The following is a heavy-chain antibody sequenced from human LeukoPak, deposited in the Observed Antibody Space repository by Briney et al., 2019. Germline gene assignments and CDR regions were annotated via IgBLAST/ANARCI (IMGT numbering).Heavy chain of an antibody. D-gene: IGHD3-22*01. V-gene: IGHV3-53*01. CDR2: IYSGGST. CDR1: GFTVSSNY. J-gene: IGHJ3*02. Sequence: SGGSLRLSCAASGFTVSSNYMSWVRQAPGKGLEWVSVIYSGGSTYYADSVKGRFTISRDNSKNTLYPQMNSLRAEDTAVYYCARTAGYDSSGYVHDAFDIWGQGTMVTVSS. CDR3: ARTAGYDSSGYVHDAFDI.